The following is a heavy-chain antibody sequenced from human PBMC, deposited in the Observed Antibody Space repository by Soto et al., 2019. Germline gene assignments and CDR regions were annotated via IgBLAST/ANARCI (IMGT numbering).Heavy chain of an antibody. CDR1: GFTFTSSA. D-gene: IGHD3-3*01. Sequence: EASVKVSCKASGFTFTSSAVQWVRQARGQRLEWIGWIVVGSGNTNYAQKFQERVTITRDMSTSTAYMELSSLRSEDTAVYYCAAVGLNYDSFDYWGQGTLVTVSS. V-gene: IGHV1-58*01. CDR2: IVVGSGNT. J-gene: IGHJ4*02. CDR3: AAVGLNYDSFDY.